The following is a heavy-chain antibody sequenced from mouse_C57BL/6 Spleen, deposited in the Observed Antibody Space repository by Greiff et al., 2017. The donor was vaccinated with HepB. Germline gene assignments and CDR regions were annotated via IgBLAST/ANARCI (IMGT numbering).Heavy chain of an antibody. CDR2: IDPETGGT. V-gene: IGHV1-15*01. CDR1: GYTFTDYE. D-gene: IGHD2-1*01. CDR3: IRRDLLWDY. Sequence: QVQLQQSGAELVRPGASVTLSCKASGYTFTDYEMHWVKQTPVHGLEWIGAIDPETGGTAYNQKFKGKAILTADKSSSTAYMELRSLTSEDSAVYYCIRRDLLWDYWGQGTTLTVSS. J-gene: IGHJ2*01.